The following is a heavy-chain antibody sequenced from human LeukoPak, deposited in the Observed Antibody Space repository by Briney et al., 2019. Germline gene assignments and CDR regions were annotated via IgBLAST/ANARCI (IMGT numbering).Heavy chain of an antibody. CDR3: ARDPAKPPYSYHGMAL. J-gene: IGHJ6*02. Sequence: GGSLRLSCAASGFTVSSNYMSWVRQAPGEGLEWVSVIYSGGSAYYADSVKGRFTISTDNSQNTLYLQITSLRAEDPTVYHCARDPAKPPYSYHGMALWGQGTPVTVSS. V-gene: IGHV3-66*01. CDR2: IYSGGSA. CDR1: GFTVSSNY.